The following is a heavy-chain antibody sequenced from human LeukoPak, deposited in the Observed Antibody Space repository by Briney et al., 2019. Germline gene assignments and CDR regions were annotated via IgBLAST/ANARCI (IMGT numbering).Heavy chain of an antibody. CDR1: GFTFSSYS. D-gene: IGHD1-14*01. J-gene: IGHJ4*02. CDR2: ISSSSSYI. Sequence: GGSLRLSCAASGFTFSSYSMNWVRQAPGKGLEWVSSISSSSSYIYYADSVKGRFTISRDNAKNSLYLQMNSLRAEDTAVYYCARDNRPTHYFDYWGQGTLVTVSS. CDR3: ARDNRPTHYFDY. V-gene: IGHV3-21*01.